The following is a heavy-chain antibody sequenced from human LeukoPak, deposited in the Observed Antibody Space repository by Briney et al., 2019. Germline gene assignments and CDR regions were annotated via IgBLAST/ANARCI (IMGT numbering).Heavy chain of an antibody. J-gene: IGHJ4*02. CDR2: IYYSGST. V-gene: IGHV4-59*01. Sequence: PSETLSLTCTVSGGSISSYYWSWIRQPPGKGLEWIGYIYYSGSTNYNPSLKSRVTISVDTSKNQFSLKLSSVAAADTAVYYCARDSWAMVRGVIISDYWGQGTLVTVSS. CDR1: GGSISSYY. D-gene: IGHD3-10*01. CDR3: ARDSWAMVRGVIISDY.